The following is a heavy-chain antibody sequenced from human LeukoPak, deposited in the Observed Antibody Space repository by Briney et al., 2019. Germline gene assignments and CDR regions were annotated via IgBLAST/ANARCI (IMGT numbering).Heavy chain of an antibody. CDR2: IYSGGNT. CDR1: GFTVSSNY. D-gene: IGHD6-13*01. V-gene: IGHV3-53*05. J-gene: IGHJ4*02. CDR3: AKDTDGAAAGTTWGH. Sequence: GGSLRLSCAASGFTVSSNYVSWVRQAPGKGLEWVSVIYSGGNTYYTDSVKGRFTISRDNAKNSLYLQMNSLRAEDTALYYCAKDTDGAAAGTTWGHWGQGTLVTVSS.